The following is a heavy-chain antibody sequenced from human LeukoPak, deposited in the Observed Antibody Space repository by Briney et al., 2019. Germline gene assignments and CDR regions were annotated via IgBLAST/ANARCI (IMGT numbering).Heavy chain of an antibody. V-gene: IGHV1-2*02. D-gene: IGHD6-19*01. Sequence: ASVKVSCKASGYTFTGYYMHWVRQAPGLGLEWMGWINPNSGGTNYAQKFRGRVTMTRDTSISTAYMELSRLRSDDTAVYYCARDSVAGTTVYSFDYWGQGTLVTVSS. J-gene: IGHJ4*02. CDR2: INPNSGGT. CDR3: ARDSVAGTTVYSFDY. CDR1: GYTFTGYY.